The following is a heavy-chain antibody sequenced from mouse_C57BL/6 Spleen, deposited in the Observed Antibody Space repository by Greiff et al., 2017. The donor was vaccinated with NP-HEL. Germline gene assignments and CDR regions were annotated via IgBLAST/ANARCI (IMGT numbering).Heavy chain of an antibody. V-gene: IGHV1-72*01. CDR3: ASEGTYGSNPYAMDY. CDR1: GYTFTSYW. CDR2: IDPYSGGT. D-gene: IGHD1-1*01. J-gene: IGHJ4*01. Sequence: QVQLQQPGAEFVKPGASVKLSCKASGYTFTSYWMPWVKQRPGRGLEWIGRIDPYSGGTKYNEPFKSKSTLTGDKPSSTAYMQLRRLTSKDSEDYYCASEGTYGSNPYAMDYWGQGTSVTVSS.